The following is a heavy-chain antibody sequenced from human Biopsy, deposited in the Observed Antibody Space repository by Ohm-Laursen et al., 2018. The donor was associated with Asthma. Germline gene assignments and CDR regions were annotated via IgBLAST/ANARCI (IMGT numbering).Heavy chain of an antibody. V-gene: IGHV1-69*01. CDR2: INSVFGTT. CDR3: ARKAGSCISRTCYSLDF. CDR1: GGTFSTYV. Sequence: GSSVKVSCKSLGGTFSTYVIGWGRQAPGQGLEWMGGINSVFGTTTYPQKFQDRVTITADDSTSTVYMELSSLRSEDTAVYYCARKAGSCISRTCYSLDFWGQGTLVTVSS. D-gene: IGHD2-2*01. J-gene: IGHJ4*02.